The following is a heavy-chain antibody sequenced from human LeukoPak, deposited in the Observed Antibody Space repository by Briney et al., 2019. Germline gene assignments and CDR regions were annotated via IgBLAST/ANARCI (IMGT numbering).Heavy chain of an antibody. J-gene: IGHJ4*02. CDR1: GGTFSSYA. V-gene: IGHV1-69*01. CDR3: ARVGAATADY. Sequence: ASVKVSCKASGGTFSSYAISRVRQAPGQGLEWMGGIIPIFGTANYAQKFQGRVTITADESTSAAYMELSSLRSEDTAVYYCARVGAATADYWGQGTLVTVSS. D-gene: IGHD1-26*01. CDR2: IIPIFGTA.